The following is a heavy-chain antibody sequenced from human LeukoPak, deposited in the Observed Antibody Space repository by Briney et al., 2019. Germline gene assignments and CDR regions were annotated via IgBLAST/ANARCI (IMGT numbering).Heavy chain of an antibody. CDR1: GNYW. Sequence: GGSLRLSCAASGNYWMHWVRQAPGKGLVWVSHINSDGSWTSYADSVKGRFTISRDNAKNTLYLQMNSLRAEDTAVYYCARAYYYDSSGYSGTDYWGQGTLVTVSS. CDR3: ARAYYYDSSGYSGTDY. CDR2: INSDGSWT. V-gene: IGHV3-74*01. D-gene: IGHD3-22*01. J-gene: IGHJ4*02.